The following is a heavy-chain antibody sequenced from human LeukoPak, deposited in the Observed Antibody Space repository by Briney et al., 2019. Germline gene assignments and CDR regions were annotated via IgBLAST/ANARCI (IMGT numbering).Heavy chain of an antibody. D-gene: IGHD2-15*01. CDR1: GYTFTGYY. CDR3: ARGNIVVVVAASDAFDI. V-gene: IGHV1-2*04. Sequence: ASVKVSCKASGYTFTGYYMHWVRQAPGQGLEWMGWINPNSGGTNYAQKFQGWVTKTRDTSISTAYMELSRLRSDDTAVYYCARGNIVVVVAASDAFDIWGQGTMVTVSS. CDR2: INPNSGGT. J-gene: IGHJ3*02.